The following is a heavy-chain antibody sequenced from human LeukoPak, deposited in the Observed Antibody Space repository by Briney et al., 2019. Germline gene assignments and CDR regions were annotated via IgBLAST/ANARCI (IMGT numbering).Heavy chain of an antibody. CDR2: INHSGST. Sequence: PSETLSLTCAVYGGSFSGYYWSWIRQPPGKGLEWIGEINHSGSTNYNPSLKSRVTISVDTSKNQFSLKLSSVTAADTAVYYCARTYDSSGYYYFLHAFDIWGQGTTVTVSS. J-gene: IGHJ3*02. CDR3: ARTYDSSGYYYFLHAFDI. CDR1: GGSFSGYY. V-gene: IGHV4-34*01. D-gene: IGHD3-22*01.